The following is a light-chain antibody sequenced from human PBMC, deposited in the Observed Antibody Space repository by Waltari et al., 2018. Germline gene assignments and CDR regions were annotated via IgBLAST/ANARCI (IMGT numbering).Light chain of an antibody. CDR2: EVS. J-gene: IGLJ2*01. Sequence: QSALTQPASVSGSPGQSITISCTGTSSDVGSYNLFSWYQQHPGKAPKLMIYEVSKRPSGVSNRFSGSKSGNTASLTISGLQAEDEADYYCCSYAGSSTSKVVFGGGTKLTVL. V-gene: IGLV2-23*02. CDR1: SSDVGSYNL. CDR3: CSYAGSSTSKVV.